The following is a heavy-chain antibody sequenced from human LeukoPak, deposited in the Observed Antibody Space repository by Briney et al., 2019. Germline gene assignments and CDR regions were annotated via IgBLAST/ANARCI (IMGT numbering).Heavy chain of an antibody. D-gene: IGHD1-14*01. J-gene: IGHJ6*03. V-gene: IGHV3-48*04. Sequence: GGSLRLSCAASGFTFSSYGMHWVRQAPGKGLEWVSGISGSGGSTYYADSVKGRFTISRDNAKNSLYLQMNSLRAEDTAVYYCARDRRTAYYYYMDVWGKGTTVTVSS. CDR3: ARDRRTAYYYYMDV. CDR2: ISGSGGST. CDR1: GFTFSSYG.